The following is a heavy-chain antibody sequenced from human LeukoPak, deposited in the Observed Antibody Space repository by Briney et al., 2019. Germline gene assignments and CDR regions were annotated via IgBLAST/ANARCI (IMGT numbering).Heavy chain of an antibody. Sequence: PGGSLRLSCAASGFTVSSNYMSWVRQAPGKGLEWVSAISGSGGSTYYADSVKGRFTISRDNSKNTLYLQMNSLRAEDTAVYYCAKDSDDFWSGFGGSEYYFDYWGQGTLVTVSS. J-gene: IGHJ4*02. CDR3: AKDSDDFWSGFGGSEYYFDY. D-gene: IGHD3-3*01. CDR1: GFTVSSNY. CDR2: ISGSGGST. V-gene: IGHV3-23*01.